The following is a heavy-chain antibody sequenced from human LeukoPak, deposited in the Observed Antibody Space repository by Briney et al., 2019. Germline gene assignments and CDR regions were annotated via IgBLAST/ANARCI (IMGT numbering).Heavy chain of an antibody. Sequence: PSETLSLTCTVSGGSISSYYWTWIRQPPGKRLEWIGYIYYSRSTSYNPSLKSRVTILVDTSKNQFSLKLSSVTAADTAVYYCARHERDASLDHALDIWGQGTMVTVSS. J-gene: IGHJ3*02. CDR3: ARHERDASLDHALDI. D-gene: IGHD5-24*01. V-gene: IGHV4-59*08. CDR2: IYYSRST. CDR1: GGSISSYY.